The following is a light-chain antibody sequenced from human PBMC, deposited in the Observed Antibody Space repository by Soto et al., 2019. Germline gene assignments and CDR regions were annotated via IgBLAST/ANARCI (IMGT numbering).Light chain of an antibody. Sequence: DIQMTQSPSTLSASVGDRVTITCRASQSISSWLAWYQQKPGKAPKLLIYDASSLESGVTSRFSGSGSGTEFTLTIISLQPDDFSTYYCQQYNSYSWTFGQRTKVEIK. CDR1: QSISSW. CDR3: QQYNSYSWT. V-gene: IGKV1-5*01. CDR2: DAS. J-gene: IGKJ1*01.